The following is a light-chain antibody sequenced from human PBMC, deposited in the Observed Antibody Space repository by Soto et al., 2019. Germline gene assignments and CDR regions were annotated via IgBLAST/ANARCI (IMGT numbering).Light chain of an antibody. J-gene: IGLJ1*01. CDR1: SSDVGGYNY. CDR2: DVS. CDR3: SSYTTSNPRQMV. Sequence: QSVLTQPASVSGSPGQSITISCTGTSSDVGGYNYVSWYQHHPGKAPKLMIFDVSNRPSGVSNRFSGPKSGNTASLTISGLQPEDEVDYYCSSYTTSNPRQMVFETGTKVTAL. V-gene: IGLV2-14*03.